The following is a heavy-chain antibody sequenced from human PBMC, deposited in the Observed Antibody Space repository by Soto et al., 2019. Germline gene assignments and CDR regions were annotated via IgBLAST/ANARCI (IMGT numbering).Heavy chain of an antibody. J-gene: IGHJ6*02. CDR1: GFTFSSFG. D-gene: IGHD3-9*01. Sequence: QVQLVESGGGVVQPGRSLRLSCAASGFTFSSFGMHWVRQAPGKGREWVAVVSPDGGNQYYVDSVKGRFSISRDNSKNTMYLQMNSLRVEYTAVYYCAKESAVLRNVGKWFYYYNGMDVWGQGTTVTVSS. V-gene: IGHV3-30*18. CDR3: AKESAVLRNVGKWFYYYNGMDV. CDR2: VSPDGGNQ.